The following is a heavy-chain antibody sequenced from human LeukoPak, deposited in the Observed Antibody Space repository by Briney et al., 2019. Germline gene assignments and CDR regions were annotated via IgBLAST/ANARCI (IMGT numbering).Heavy chain of an antibody. CDR1: GYSISSGYY. CDR2: IYHSGST. J-gene: IGHJ4*02. V-gene: IGHV4-38-2*02. Sequence: SETLSLTCTVSGYSISSGYYWGWIRQPPGKGLEWIGSIYHSGSTYYNPSLKSRVTISVDTSKNQFSLKLSSVTAADTAVYYCARDATIAAPLMSWGQGTLVIVSS. D-gene: IGHD6-13*01. CDR3: ARDATIAAPLMS.